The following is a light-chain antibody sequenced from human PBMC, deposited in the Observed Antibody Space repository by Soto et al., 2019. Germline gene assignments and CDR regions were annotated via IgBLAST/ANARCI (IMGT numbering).Light chain of an antibody. CDR2: EVS. J-gene: IGLJ3*02. CDR1: SSDVGGYNY. CDR3: NSYAGSNNWV. V-gene: IGLV2-8*01. Sequence: QSALTQVASVSASPGQSITISCTGTSSDVGGYNYVSWYQQHPGKAPKLMIYEVSKRPSGVPDRFSGSKSGNTASLTVSGLQAEDEADYYCNSYAGSNNWVFGGGTKVTVL.